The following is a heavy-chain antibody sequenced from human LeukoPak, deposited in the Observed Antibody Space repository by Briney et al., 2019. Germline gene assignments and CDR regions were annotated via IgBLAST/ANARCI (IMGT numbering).Heavy chain of an antibody. V-gene: IGHV3-23*01. Sequence: PGGTLRLSCAASGFTFSNYGLSWVRQAPGRGLEWVSGLSGGAVSTNYADSVKGRFTISRDNAKNSLYLQMNSLRAEDTAVYYCARDKIVGATHFDYWGRGTLVTVSS. CDR3: ARDKIVGATHFDY. CDR1: GFTFSNYG. J-gene: IGHJ4*02. D-gene: IGHD1-26*01. CDR2: LSGGAVST.